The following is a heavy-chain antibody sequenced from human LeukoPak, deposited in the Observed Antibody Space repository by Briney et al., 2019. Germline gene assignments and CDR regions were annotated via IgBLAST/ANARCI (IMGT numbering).Heavy chain of an antibody. CDR3: ARDLIVGATYAGDY. Sequence: SETLSLTCAVYGGSFSGYYWSWIRQPPGKGLEWIGEINHSGSTNYNPSLKSRVTISVDTSKNQFSLKLSSVTAADTAVYYCARDLIVGATYAGDYWGQGTLVTVSS. CDR1: GGSFSGYY. V-gene: IGHV4-34*01. CDR2: INHSGST. J-gene: IGHJ4*02. D-gene: IGHD1-26*01.